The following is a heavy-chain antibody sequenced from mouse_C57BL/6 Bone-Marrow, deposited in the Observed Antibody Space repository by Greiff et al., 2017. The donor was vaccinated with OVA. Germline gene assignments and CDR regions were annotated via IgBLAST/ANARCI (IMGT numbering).Heavy chain of an antibody. CDR3: TTRGYDRDYYAMDY. V-gene: IGHV14-4*01. D-gene: IGHD2-2*01. J-gene: IGHJ4*01. CDR1: GFNIKDDY. CDR2: IDPENGDT. Sequence: EVMLVESGAELVRPGASVKLSCTASGFNIKDDYMHWVKQRPEQGLEWIGWIDPENGDTEYASKFQGQATITADTSSNTAYLQLSSLTSEDTSVYYCTTRGYDRDYYAMDYWGQGTSVTVSS.